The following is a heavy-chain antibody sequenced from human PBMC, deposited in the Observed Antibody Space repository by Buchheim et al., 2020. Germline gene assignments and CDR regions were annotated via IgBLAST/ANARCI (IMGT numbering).Heavy chain of an antibody. Sequence: QVQLVESGGGVVHPGRSLRLSCAASGFTFTSYGMHWVRQAPGKGLEWVALIWFDGSEKYYADSVKGRFTISRDNSKNTLFLQMDSLRAEDTAVYFCARGRGIGWNEALDYWGQGT. D-gene: IGHD1-1*01. CDR1: GFTFTSYG. CDR2: IWFDGSEK. J-gene: IGHJ4*02. V-gene: IGHV3-33*01. CDR3: ARGRGIGWNEALDY.